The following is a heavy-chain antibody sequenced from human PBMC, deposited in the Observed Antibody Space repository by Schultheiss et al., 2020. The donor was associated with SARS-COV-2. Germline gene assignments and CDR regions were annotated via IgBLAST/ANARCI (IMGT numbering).Heavy chain of an antibody. J-gene: IGHJ3*02. CDR1: GFSVSSNY. V-gene: IGHV3-53*01. D-gene: IGHD6-19*01. CDR3: AKDVGAVADTDAFDI. Sequence: GESLKISCAASGFSVSSNYMSWVRQAPGKGLEWVSVLYAGGSSYYADSVKGRFTVSRDNSKNTLYLQMNSLRAEDTAVYYCAKDVGAVADTDAFDIWGQGTMVTVSS. CDR2: LYAGGSS.